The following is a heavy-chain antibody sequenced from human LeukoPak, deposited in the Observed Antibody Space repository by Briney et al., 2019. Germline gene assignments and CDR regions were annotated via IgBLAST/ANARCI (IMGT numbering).Heavy chain of an antibody. Sequence: SGGSLRLSCAASGLTFSSYSMNWVRQAPGKGLEWVSSISSSSSYIYYADSVKGRFTISRDNAKNSLYLQMNSLRAEDTAVYYCARLDIVVVVAALDYWGQGTLVTVSS. J-gene: IGHJ4*02. CDR3: ARLDIVVVVAALDY. CDR1: GLTFSSYS. V-gene: IGHV3-21*01. D-gene: IGHD2-15*01. CDR2: ISSSSSYI.